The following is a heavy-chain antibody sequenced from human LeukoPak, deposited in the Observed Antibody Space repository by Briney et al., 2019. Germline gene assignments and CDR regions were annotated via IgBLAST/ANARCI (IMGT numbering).Heavy chain of an antibody. V-gene: IGHV1-18*01. CDR1: GYTFTSYG. CDR3: AREPPHYYDSSGYWSYFDY. J-gene: IGHJ4*02. Sequence: ASVKVSCKPSGYTFTSYGISWMRQAPGQGLEWMGWISAYNGNTNYAQKLQGRVTMTTDTSTSTAYMELRSLRSDDTVVYYCAREPPHYYDSSGYWSYFDYWGQGTLVTVSS. D-gene: IGHD3-22*01. CDR2: ISAYNGNT.